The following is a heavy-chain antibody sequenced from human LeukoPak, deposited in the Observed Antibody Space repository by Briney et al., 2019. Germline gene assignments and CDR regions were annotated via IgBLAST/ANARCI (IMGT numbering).Heavy chain of an antibody. CDR3: AKDAAGYSSSRWAPTPYYYYYYMDV. V-gene: IGHV1-2*02. Sequence: ASVKVSCKASGYTFTAYYMHWVRQAPGQGLEWVGWICSYSGGTNYAQKFQGRVTMTRDTSISTAYMELRRLRSDDTAVYYCAKDAAGYSSSRWAPTPYYYYYYMDVWGQGTTVTVSS. D-gene: IGHD6-13*01. CDR2: ICSYSGGT. J-gene: IGHJ6*03. CDR1: GYTFTAYY.